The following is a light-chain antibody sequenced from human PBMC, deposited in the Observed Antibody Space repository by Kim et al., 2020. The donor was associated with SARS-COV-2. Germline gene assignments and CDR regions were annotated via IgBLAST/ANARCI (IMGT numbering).Light chain of an antibody. J-gene: IGLJ3*02. Sequence: GQPITISCTGSSSDVGRYSLVSWYQQLPGKAPQVMIYEVTKRPSGVSNRFSGSKSGNTASLTISGLQAEDEADYYCCSYVGSNVWVFGGGTKVTVL. V-gene: IGLV2-23*02. CDR2: EVT. CDR3: CSYVGSNVWV. CDR1: SSDVGRYSL.